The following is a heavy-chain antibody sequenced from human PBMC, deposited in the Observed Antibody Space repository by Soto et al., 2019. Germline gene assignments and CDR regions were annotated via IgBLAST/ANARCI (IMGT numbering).Heavy chain of an antibody. CDR1: GFTFSSYA. J-gene: IGHJ3*02. CDR3: ARDHGGRRPDALDI. D-gene: IGHD2-15*01. V-gene: IGHV3-30-3*01. CDR2: ISYDGSNK. Sequence: QVQLVESGGGVVQPGRSLRLSCAASGFTFSSYAMHWVRQAPGKGLEWVAVISYDGSNKYYADSVKGRFTISRDNSKNTLYLQMNSLRAEDTAVYYCARDHGGRRPDALDIWGQGTMVTVSS.